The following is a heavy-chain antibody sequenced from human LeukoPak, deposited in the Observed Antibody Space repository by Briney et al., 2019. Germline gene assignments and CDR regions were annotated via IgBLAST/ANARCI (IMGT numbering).Heavy chain of an antibody. CDR1: GVSITDHY. V-gene: IGHV4-59*11. J-gene: IGHJ4*02. CDR3: ARAPNPDFFDD. Sequence: SETLSLTCTVSGVSITDHYWSWLRQPPGKGLQWIGHIFYSGTTNYNPSLQSRVNILIDTSRTHFSLRLNSVTAADTAVYYCARAPNPDFFDDWGQGTLVTVSS. CDR2: IFYSGTT.